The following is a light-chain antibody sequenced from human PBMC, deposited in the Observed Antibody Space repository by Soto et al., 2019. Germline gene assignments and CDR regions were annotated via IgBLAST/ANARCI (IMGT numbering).Light chain of an antibody. Sequence: EIVMTQSPATLSVSPGESDTLSCGASQIIFNSLAWYQHKPGQAPRLLIYRAFTRAAGIPARFSGSGSGTEFTLTIRSLQSEDFAVYYCQQFQSWTVTFGGGTKVEI. CDR1: QIIFNS. CDR2: RAF. V-gene: IGKV3-15*01. J-gene: IGKJ4*01. CDR3: QQFQSWTVT.